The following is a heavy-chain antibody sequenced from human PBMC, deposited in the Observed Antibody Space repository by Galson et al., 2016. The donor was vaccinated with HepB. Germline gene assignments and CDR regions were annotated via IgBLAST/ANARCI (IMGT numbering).Heavy chain of an antibody. Sequence: LRLSCAASGFTFSAYDMHWVRQPTGKGLEWVSGIGTLADTYYADSVKGRFTISRENANTFFYLQMNSLRVEDTAVYYCARGRHSNYHDSSGYYPYWGQGILVTVSS. CDR1: GFTFSAYD. CDR2: IGTLADT. J-gene: IGHJ4*02. V-gene: IGHV3-13*04. CDR3: ARGRHSNYHDSSGYYPY. D-gene: IGHD3-22*01.